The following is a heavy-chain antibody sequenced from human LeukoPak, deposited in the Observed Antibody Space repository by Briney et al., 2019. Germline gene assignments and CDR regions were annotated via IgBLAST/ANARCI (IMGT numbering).Heavy chain of an antibody. CDR1: GFTFSSYA. CDR3: AKYLDIVVVVAAAVDY. J-gene: IGHJ4*02. V-gene: IGHV3-23*01. D-gene: IGHD2-15*01. CDR2: IGGSGGST. Sequence: GGSLRLSCAASGFTFSSYAMSWVRQAPGKGLEWVSAIGGSGGSTYYADSVKGRFTISRDNSKNTLYLQMNSLRAEDTAVYYCAKYLDIVVVVAAAVDYRGQGTLVTVSS.